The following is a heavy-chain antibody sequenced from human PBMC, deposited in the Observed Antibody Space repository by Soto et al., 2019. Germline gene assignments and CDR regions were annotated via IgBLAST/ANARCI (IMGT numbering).Heavy chain of an antibody. D-gene: IGHD5-12*01. CDR1: GYNFATHW. Sequence: VQLVQSAAEVKKPGESLKISCHGSGYNFATHWIGWVRHKAGKGLEWMGIIFPGDAETRYSPSFQGHITISADKSISTAYLRWSSLKASDTGMYYCATPGGFGMDVWGQGTTVTVSS. CDR2: IFPGDAET. J-gene: IGHJ6*02. V-gene: IGHV5-51*01. CDR3: ATPGGFGMDV.